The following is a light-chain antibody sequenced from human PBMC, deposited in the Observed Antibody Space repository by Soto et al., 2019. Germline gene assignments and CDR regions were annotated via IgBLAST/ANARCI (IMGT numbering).Light chain of an antibody. CDR3: QYYDSSLSGTVV. V-gene: IGLV1-40*01. CDR2: GNT. CDR1: SSNIGAGYD. Sequence: QSVLTQPPSVSGAPGQRVTISCTGSSSNIGAGYDVHWYQQLPGTAPKLLIYGNTNRPSGVPDRFSGSKSGTSASLAITGLQYEDEADYYCQYYDSSLSGTVVFGGGTQLTVL. J-gene: IGLJ2*01.